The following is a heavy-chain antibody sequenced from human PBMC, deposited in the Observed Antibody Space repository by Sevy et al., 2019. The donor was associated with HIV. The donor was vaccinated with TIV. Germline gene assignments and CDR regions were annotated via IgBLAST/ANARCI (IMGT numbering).Heavy chain of an antibody. Sequence: GGSLRLSCAASGFNCSHYGMHWVRQAPGKGLEWVSFIGYDGNKIFYADSVRGRFTVSRDNSKNTLYLQMNSLSTEDTAVYYCVKDPHYDFFDYWGQGILVTVSS. CDR1: GFNCSHYG. CDR3: VKDPHYDFFDY. D-gene: IGHD3-10*01. J-gene: IGHJ4*02. CDR2: IGYDGNKI. V-gene: IGHV3-30*02.